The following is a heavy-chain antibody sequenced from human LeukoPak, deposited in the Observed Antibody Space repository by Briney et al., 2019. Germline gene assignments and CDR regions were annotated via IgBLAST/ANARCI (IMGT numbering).Heavy chain of an antibody. CDR2: IYYSGST. J-gene: IGHJ5*02. CDR1: GGSISSSY. CDR3: ALHVNWFDP. V-gene: IGHV4-59*01. D-gene: IGHD3-16*01. Sequence: PSETLSLTCTVSGGSISSSYWSWIRQPPGKGLEWIGHIYYSGSTNYNPSLKSRVTLSVDTSKNQFSLKLISVTAADTAVYYCALHVNWFDPWGQGTLVTVSS.